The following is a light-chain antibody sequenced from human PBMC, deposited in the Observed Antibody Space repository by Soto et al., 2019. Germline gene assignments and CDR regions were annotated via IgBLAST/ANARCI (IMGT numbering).Light chain of an antibody. CDR2: DVN. J-gene: IGLJ2*01. V-gene: IGLV2-14*03. CDR3: SSYTTSTTRV. CDR1: SSDVGVYDF. Sequence: HSALTQPASVSGSPGQSITISCAGTSSDVGVYDFVSWYQQHPGKAPKLLIYDVNNRPAGISNRFSGSKSGNTASLTISGLQAEDEADYYCSSYTTSTTRVFGGGTKLTVL.